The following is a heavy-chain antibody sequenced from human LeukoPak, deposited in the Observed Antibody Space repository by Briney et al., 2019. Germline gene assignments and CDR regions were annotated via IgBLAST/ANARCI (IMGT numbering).Heavy chain of an antibody. V-gene: IGHV3-30*03. CDR3: ARDLEHIVVVSAPH. CDR2: ISYDGSNK. Sequence: PGGSLRLSCAASGFTFSSYGMHWVRQAPGKGLEWVAVISYDGSNKYYADSVKGRFIISRDNAKNSLYLQMNSLRAEDTAVYYCARDLEHIVVVSAPHWGQGTMVTVSS. J-gene: IGHJ3*01. CDR1: GFTFSSYG. D-gene: IGHD2-21*01.